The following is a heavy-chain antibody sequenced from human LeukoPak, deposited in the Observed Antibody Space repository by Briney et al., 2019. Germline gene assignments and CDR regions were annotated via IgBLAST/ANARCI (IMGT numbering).Heavy chain of an antibody. CDR1: LYTFTSYD. D-gene: IGHD6-19*01. CDR2: TNPNSGYT. Sequence: GASVKVSCKASLYTFTSYDINRVLQATGQGLEWMGWTNPNSGYTGYAQKFQGRVTITRNTAISTAYMELSSLRSEDTAVYYCARVAGSIDYWGQGTLVTVSS. CDR3: ARVAGSIDY. V-gene: IGHV1-8*03. J-gene: IGHJ4*02.